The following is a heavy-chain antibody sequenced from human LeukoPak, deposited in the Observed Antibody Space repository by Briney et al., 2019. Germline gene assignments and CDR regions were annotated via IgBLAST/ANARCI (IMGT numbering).Heavy chain of an antibody. J-gene: IGHJ4*02. V-gene: IGHV4-59*12. CDR1: GGSISSYY. CDR2: IYYSGST. D-gene: IGHD3-9*01. Sequence: PSETLSLTCTVSGGSISSYYWSWIRQPPGKGLEWIGYIYYSGSTNYNPSLKSRVTMSVDTSKNQFSLKLSSVTAADTAVYYCARSYYDILTGYYRDYWGQGTLVTVSS. CDR3: ARSYYDILTGYYRDY.